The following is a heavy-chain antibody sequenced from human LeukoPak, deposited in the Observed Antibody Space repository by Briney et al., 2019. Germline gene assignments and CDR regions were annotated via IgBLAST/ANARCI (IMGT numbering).Heavy chain of an antibody. CDR3: AGNSRGGPVGGPKDY. J-gene: IGHJ4*02. Sequence: GGSLRLSCAASGFTFSSYSMNWVRQAPGKGLEWVSSISSSSAYIYYADSVKGRFTISRDNAKNSLYLQMNSLRAEDTAVYYCAGNSRGGPVGGPKDYWAQGPRVTVS. D-gene: IGHD6-19*01. CDR2: ISSSSAYI. V-gene: IGHV3-21*01. CDR1: GFTFSSYS.